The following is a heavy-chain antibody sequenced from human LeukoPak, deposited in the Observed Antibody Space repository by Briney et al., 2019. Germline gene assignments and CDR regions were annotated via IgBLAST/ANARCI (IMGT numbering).Heavy chain of an antibody. CDR3: VKILGGINLWFPNFDY. Sequence: TSETLSLTCAVYGGSFSGYYWSWLRPHPGKGLEWIGDISHSGRINYNPSLKSRVTISVDTSKNQFSLNLSSVTATDTAVYYCVKILGGINLWFPNFDYWGLGTLVTVSS. CDR2: ISHSGRI. J-gene: IGHJ4*02. D-gene: IGHD5-18*01. V-gene: IGHV4-34*01. CDR1: GGSFSGYY.